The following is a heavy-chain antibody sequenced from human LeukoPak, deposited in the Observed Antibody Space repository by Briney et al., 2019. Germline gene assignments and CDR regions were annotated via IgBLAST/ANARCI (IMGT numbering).Heavy chain of an antibody. V-gene: IGHV5-51*01. Sequence: GESLKISCKGSGYSFTSYWIGWVRQMPGKGLEYMGIIHPGDSDTRYSPSFQGQVTISVDRSSSTAYLQWSRLKASDTAMYYCATHPGGLQSGFDNWGREPWSPSPQ. CDR3: ATHPGGLQSGFDN. D-gene: IGHD5-24*01. J-gene: IGHJ4*02. CDR1: GYSFTSYW. CDR2: IHPGDSDT.